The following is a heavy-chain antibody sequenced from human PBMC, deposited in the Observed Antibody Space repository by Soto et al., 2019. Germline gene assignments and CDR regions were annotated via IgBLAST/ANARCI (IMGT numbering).Heavy chain of an antibody. D-gene: IGHD3-22*01. Sequence: GGSLRLSCAASGFTFSGYDMSWVGQAPGKGLEWVSAISGSGGSTYYADSVKGRFTISRDNSKNTLYLEMRSLRAEDTAVYYCAKDVYYDKYFDYWGQGTLVTVSS. CDR2: ISGSGGST. CDR3: AKDVYYDKYFDY. J-gene: IGHJ4*02. V-gene: IGHV3-23*01. CDR1: GFTFSGYD.